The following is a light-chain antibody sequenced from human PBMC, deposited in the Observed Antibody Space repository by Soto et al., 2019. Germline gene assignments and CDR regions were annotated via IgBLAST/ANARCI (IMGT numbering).Light chain of an antibody. J-gene: IGKJ1*01. CDR2: GAS. Sequence: EIILTQCPGTLSLSPGERATLSCRASQSVSSAFLACYQQRPGQAPRLLIYGASSRAAGVPDRFSGRGSGTDFTLTISRLEPEDFAVYFCQQYGTSPPWTFGQGTKVDIK. CDR1: QSVSSAF. V-gene: IGKV3-20*01. CDR3: QQYGTSPPWT.